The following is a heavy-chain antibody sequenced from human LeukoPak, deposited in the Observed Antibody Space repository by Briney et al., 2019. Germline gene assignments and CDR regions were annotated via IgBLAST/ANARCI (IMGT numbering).Heavy chain of an antibody. CDR1: GFTFSSYG. Sequence: GRSLRLSCAASGFTFSSYGMHWVRQAPGKGLEWVAVISYDGSNKYYADSVKGRFTISRDNSKNTLYLQMNSLRAEDTAVYYCAKDKLGYCSGGSCYPIGYWGQGTLVTVSS. D-gene: IGHD2-15*01. V-gene: IGHV3-30*18. CDR3: AKDKLGYCSGGSCYPIGY. J-gene: IGHJ4*02. CDR2: ISYDGSNK.